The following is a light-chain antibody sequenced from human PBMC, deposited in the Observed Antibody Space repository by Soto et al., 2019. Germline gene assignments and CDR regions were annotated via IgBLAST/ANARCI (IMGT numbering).Light chain of an antibody. CDR2: EVS. CDR3: SSYTSSSALLDV. V-gene: IGLV2-14*01. J-gene: IGLJ1*01. CDR1: SSDVGGYNY. Sequence: QSVMTTPAFVSGSPGQSITISCTGTSSDVGGYNYVSWYQQHPGKSPKLMIYEVSNRPSGVSNRFSGSKSGNTASLTISALQAEDESDYYCSSYTSSSALLDVFGTGTKVTVL.